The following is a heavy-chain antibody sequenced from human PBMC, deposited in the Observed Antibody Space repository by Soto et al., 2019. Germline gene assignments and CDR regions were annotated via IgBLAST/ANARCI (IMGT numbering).Heavy chain of an antibody. V-gene: IGHV4-31*03. J-gene: IGHJ4*02. Sequence: QVQLQESGPGLVKPSQTLSVTCTVSGGSVSSDAYSWSWIRQHPGKGLEWIGYIRDSGSTYYNPSFEGRVTISVDTSKNQFALRLRSVTAADTAVYYCARARANNFDYWGQGTLVTSSS. CDR3: ARARANNFDY. CDR1: GGSVSSDAYS. CDR2: IRDSGST.